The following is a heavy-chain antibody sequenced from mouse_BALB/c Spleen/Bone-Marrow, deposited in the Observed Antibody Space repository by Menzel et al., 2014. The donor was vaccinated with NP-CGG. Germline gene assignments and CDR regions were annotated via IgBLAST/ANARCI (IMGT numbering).Heavy chain of an antibody. CDR1: GYTFSNYW. CDR3: TTLARNNFDY. J-gene: IGHJ2*02. D-gene: IGHD3-1*01. CDR2: IHPGNSDT. Sequence: EVKLMESGTVLARPGAAVKMSCKASGYTFSNYWMHWIKQRPGQGLEWIGTIHPGNSDTTYNQKFKGKAKLTAVTSTSTAYMELNSLTNEDSAVYYCTTLARNNFDYWGQGTSLTVSS. V-gene: IGHV1-5*01.